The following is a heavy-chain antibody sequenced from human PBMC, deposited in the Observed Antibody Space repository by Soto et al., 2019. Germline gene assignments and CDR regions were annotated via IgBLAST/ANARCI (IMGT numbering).Heavy chain of an antibody. D-gene: IGHD1-7*01. J-gene: IGHJ4*02. Sequence: PSETLSLTCTVSGGSVSSGSYYWSWIRQPPGKGLEWIGYIYYSGSTNYNPSLKSRVTISVDTSKNQFSLKLSSVTAADTAMYYCARETGTSPFDYWGQGTLVTVSS. CDR1: GGSVSSGSYY. CDR2: IYYSGST. CDR3: ARETGTSPFDY. V-gene: IGHV4-61*01.